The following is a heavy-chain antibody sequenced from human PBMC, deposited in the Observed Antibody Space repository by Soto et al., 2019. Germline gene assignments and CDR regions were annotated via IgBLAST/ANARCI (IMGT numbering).Heavy chain of an antibody. D-gene: IGHD1-26*01. CDR1: GFTFSSYW. CDR2: IKQDGSEK. V-gene: IGHV3-7*05. J-gene: IGHJ3*02. Sequence: GGSLRLSCAASGFTFSSYWMSWVRQAPGKGLEGVANIKQDGSEKYYVDSVKGRFTISRDNAKNSLYLQMNSLRAEDTAVYYCARDAWDHAFDIWGQGTMVTVSS. CDR3: ARDAWDHAFDI.